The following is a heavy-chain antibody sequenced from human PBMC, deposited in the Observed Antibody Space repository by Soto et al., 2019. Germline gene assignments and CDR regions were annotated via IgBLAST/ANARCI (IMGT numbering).Heavy chain of an antibody. CDR3: VKEKLYSNYEYYFDY. Sequence: LRLSCAASGFTFRNYAMHWVRRAPGKGLEWVSGISWHSGTIGYADSVRGRFTISRDNAKNSLYLQMNSLRPEDTALYYCVKEKLYSNYEYYFDYWGQGTLVTV. D-gene: IGHD4-4*01. J-gene: IGHJ4*02. CDR2: ISWHSGTI. V-gene: IGHV3-9*01. CDR1: GFTFRNYA.